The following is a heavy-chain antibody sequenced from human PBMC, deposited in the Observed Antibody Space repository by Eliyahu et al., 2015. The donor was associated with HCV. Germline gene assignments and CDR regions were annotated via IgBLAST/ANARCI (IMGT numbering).Heavy chain of an antibody. CDR3: ARDRSSASIRDPKPRMDV. J-gene: IGHJ6*02. CDR1: GDSISPDF. CDR2: IHXSGST. V-gene: IGHV4-59*01. D-gene: IGHD3-3*02. Sequence: QMQLQESGPGLVKPSETLSLTCXVSGDSISPDFWSWIXQSPGKGLEWIAYIHXSGSTMYNPSLRSRATISMDTSKNQFSLRLTSVTAADTAIYYCARDRSSASIRDPKPRMDVWGQGTTVTVSS.